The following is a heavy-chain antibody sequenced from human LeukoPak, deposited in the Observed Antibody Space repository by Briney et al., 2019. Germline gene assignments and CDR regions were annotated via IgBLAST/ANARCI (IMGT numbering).Heavy chain of an antibody. V-gene: IGHV3-23*01. CDR1: GFTFSSYA. J-gene: IGHJ4*02. CDR3: VKDEDLYSPTWYLFED. Sequence: GGSLRLSCVASGFTFSSYAMTWVRQAAGKGLEWVSGITSSGASAYYAASVKGRFTVSRDNSENTLYLQINNLSAEDSGTYYCVKDEDLYSPTWYLFEDWGQGTLVTVSS. D-gene: IGHD5-12*01. CDR2: ITSSGASA.